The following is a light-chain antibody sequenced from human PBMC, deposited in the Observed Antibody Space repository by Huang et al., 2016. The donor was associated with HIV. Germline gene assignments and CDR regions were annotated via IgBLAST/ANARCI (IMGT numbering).Light chain of an antibody. J-gene: IGKJ3*01. Sequence: QSPSSLSVSVGDRVTISCRASQGISNHLAWYQEKPGQAPKLLVYAASALRSGVPSRFSGSGSGTEFTLTISSLQAEDVATYFCQKYDSAPRTFGRGTKVEIK. CDR3: QKYDSAPRT. V-gene: IGKV1-27*01. CDR2: AAS. CDR1: QGISNH.